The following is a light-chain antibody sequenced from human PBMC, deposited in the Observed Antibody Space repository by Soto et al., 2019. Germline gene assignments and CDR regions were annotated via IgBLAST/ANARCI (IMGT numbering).Light chain of an antibody. CDR3: GTWDNSLSAVV. Sequence: QSVLTQAPSVSAAPGQTVTISCSGSTSNIGNNFVSWYQFLPGTAPKLLIYDNSKRPSRIPDRFSGSKSGTSATLGITGLQTGDEADYYCGTWDNSLSAVVFGGGTKLTVL. CDR1: TSNIGNNF. CDR2: DNS. V-gene: IGLV1-51*01. J-gene: IGLJ2*01.